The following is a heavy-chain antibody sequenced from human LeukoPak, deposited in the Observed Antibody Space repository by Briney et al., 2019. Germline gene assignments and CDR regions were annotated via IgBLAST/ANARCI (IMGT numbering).Heavy chain of an antibody. CDR2: ISSSSSYI. D-gene: IGHD3-22*01. CDR3: ARALYDSSGYYFDY. CDR1: GFTFSSYS. V-gene: IGHV3-21*01. Sequence: PGGSLRLSCAASGFTFSSYSMNWVRQAPGKGLEWVSSISSSSSYINYADSVKGRFTISSDNAKNSLYLQMNSLRAEDTAVYYCARALYDSSGYYFDYWGQGTLVTVSS. J-gene: IGHJ4*02.